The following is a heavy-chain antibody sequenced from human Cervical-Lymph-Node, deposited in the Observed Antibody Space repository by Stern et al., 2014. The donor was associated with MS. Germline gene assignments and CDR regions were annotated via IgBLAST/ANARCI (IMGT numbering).Heavy chain of an antibody. V-gene: IGHV4-31*03. J-gene: IGHJ4*02. Sequence: QVQLQESGPGLVKPSQTLSLTCTVSGGSIGSGGYYWSWVRPHPGKGLEGIGNIYSSGSTYYTPSLKSRVTISIVMSENQFSLNLTSVTAADTAVYFCARVPLVTTTFDSWGQGTLVTVSS. D-gene: IGHD5-12*01. CDR1: GGSIGSGGYY. CDR3: ARVPLVTTTFDS. CDR2: IYSSGST.